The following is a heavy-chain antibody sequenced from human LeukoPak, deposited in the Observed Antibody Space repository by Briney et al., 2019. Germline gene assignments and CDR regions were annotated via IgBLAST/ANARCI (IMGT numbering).Heavy chain of an antibody. J-gene: IGHJ5*02. CDR3: ARGVRGVINNNWFDP. V-gene: IGHV3-53*01. Sequence: WGSLRLSCAASGFTVSSNYMSWVRQAPGKGLEWVSVIYSGGSTYYADSVKGRFTISRDNSKNTLYLQMNSLRAEDTAVYYCARGVRGVINNNWFDPWGQGTLVTVSS. D-gene: IGHD3-10*01. CDR2: IYSGGST. CDR1: GFTVSSNY.